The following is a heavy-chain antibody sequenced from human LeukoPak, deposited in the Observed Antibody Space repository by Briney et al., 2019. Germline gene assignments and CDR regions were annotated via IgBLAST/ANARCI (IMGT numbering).Heavy chain of an antibody. D-gene: IGHD1-1*01. Sequence: GGSLRLSCAASGFTFSSYAMHWVRQAPGKGLEWVANIKQDGSERYYVDSVKGRFTISRDNAKNSLYLQMNSLRAEDTAVYYYARDRDWYTFDSWGQGVLVTVSS. V-gene: IGHV3-7*01. CDR1: GFTFSSYA. J-gene: IGHJ4*02. CDR2: IKQDGSER. CDR3: ARDRDWYTFDS.